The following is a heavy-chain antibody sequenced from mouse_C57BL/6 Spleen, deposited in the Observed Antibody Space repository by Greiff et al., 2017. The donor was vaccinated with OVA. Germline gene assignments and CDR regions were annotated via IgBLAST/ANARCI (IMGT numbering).Heavy chain of an antibody. V-gene: IGHV1-81*01. D-gene: IGHD1-1*01. Sequence: QVQLQQSGAELARPGASVKLSCKASGYTFTSYGISWVKQRPGQGLEWIGEIYPRSGNTYYNEKFKGKATLTADKSSSTAYMEIRSLTSEDSADYCCATYYYGSSSMDYWGQGTSVTVSS. J-gene: IGHJ4*01. CDR3: ATYYYGSSSMDY. CDR2: IYPRSGNT. CDR1: GYTFTSYG.